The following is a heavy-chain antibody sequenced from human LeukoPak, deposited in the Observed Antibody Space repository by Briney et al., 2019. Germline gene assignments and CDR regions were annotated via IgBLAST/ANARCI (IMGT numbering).Heavy chain of an antibody. CDR3: ARDLVGYPDY. Sequence: GGSLRLSCAAPGFTFSSYSMNWVRQAPGKGLEWVSSISSSSSYIYYADSVKGRFTISRDNAKNSLYLQMNSLRAEDTAVYYCARDLVGYPDYWGQGTLVTVSS. CDR1: GFTFSSYS. D-gene: IGHD2-15*01. V-gene: IGHV3-21*01. CDR2: ISSSSSYI. J-gene: IGHJ4*02.